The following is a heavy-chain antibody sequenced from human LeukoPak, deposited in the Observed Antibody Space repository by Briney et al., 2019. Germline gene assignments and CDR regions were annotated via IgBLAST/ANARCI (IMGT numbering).Heavy chain of an antibody. V-gene: IGHV4-59*01. CDR2: IYYSGST. Sequence: SETLSLTCTVSGGSLSSYYWSWIRQPPGRGLEWIGYIYYSGSTNYNTSLKSRVTISVDTSKNQFSLKLSSVTAADTAVYYCARDQAYSSSHDAFDIWGQGTMVTVSS. CDR3: ARDQAYSSSHDAFDI. D-gene: IGHD6-6*01. J-gene: IGHJ3*02. CDR1: GGSLSSYY.